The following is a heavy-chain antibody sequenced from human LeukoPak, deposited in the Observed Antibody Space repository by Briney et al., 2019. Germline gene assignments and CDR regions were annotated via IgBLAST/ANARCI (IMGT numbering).Heavy chain of an antibody. D-gene: IGHD6-19*01. CDR2: IRYDGSNK. CDR3: AKDSIGPAGAAWYYFDY. J-gene: IGHJ4*02. Sequence: PGGSLRLSCAASGFTFSSYGMHWVRQAPGKGLEWVAFIRYDGSNKYYADSVKGRFTISRDNSKNTLYLQMNSLRAEDTAVYYCAKDSIGPAGAAWYYFDYWGQGTLVTVSS. V-gene: IGHV3-30*02. CDR1: GFTFSSYG.